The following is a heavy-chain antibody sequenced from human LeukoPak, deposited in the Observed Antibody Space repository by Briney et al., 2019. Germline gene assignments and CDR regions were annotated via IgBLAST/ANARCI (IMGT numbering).Heavy chain of an antibody. CDR2: INSRSGGT. Sequence: GASVEVSCKASGYTFTSYYIHWVRQAPGQGLEWMGVINSRSGGTTYAQKFQGRVTMTRDTSTSTAYMELSSLRSEDTAVYYCARDRREYIAAAGPPDFDYWGQGTLVTVSS. V-gene: IGHV1-46*01. J-gene: IGHJ4*02. D-gene: IGHD6-13*01. CDR3: ARDRREYIAAAGPPDFDY. CDR1: GYTFTSYY.